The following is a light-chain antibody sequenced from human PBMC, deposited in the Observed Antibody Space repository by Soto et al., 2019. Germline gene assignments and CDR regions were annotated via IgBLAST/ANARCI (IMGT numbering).Light chain of an antibody. CDR1: SSDVGGYNY. J-gene: IGLJ3*02. CDR3: NSYTSSSTVV. V-gene: IGLV2-14*01. CDR2: DVV. Sequence: QSALTQPASVSGSPGQSITISCTGSSSDVGGYNYVSWYQQHPGKAPKLMIYDVVNRPSGVSNRFSGSKSGNTASLIISGLQAEDEADYYCNSYTSSSTVVFGGGTKLTVL.